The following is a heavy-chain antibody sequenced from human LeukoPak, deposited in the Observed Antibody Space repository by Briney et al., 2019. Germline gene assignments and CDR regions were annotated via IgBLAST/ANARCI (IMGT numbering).Heavy chain of an antibody. CDR1: GFTFSSYG. CDR3: AKGREAAAGAFDY. D-gene: IGHD6-13*01. CDR2: ISYDGSNK. Sequence: GGSLRLSCAASGFTFSSYGMHWVRQAPGKGLEWVAVISYDGSNKYYADSVKGRFTTSRDNSKNTLYLQMNSLRAEDTAVYYCAKGREAAAGAFDYWGQGTLVTVSS. V-gene: IGHV3-30*18. J-gene: IGHJ4*02.